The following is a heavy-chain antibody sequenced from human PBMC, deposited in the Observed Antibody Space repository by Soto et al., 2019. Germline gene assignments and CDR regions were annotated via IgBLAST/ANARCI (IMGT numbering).Heavy chain of an antibody. Sequence: QVQLVESGGGVVQPGRSLRLSCAASGFTFSSYAMHWVRQAPGKGLEWVAVISYDGSNKYYADSVKGRFTISRDNSKNTLYLQMNSMIAEDTAVYYCARDWLTGQCILPGWGQGTLVTVSS. CDR1: GFTFSSYA. D-gene: IGHD2-8*01. V-gene: IGHV3-30-3*01. CDR2: ISYDGSNK. J-gene: IGHJ4*02. CDR3: ARDWLTGQCILPG.